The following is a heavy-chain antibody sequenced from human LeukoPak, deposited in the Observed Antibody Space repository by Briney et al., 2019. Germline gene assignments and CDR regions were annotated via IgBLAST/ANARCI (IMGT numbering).Heavy chain of an antibody. J-gene: IGHJ5*02. CDR2: ISSIDSTT. V-gene: IGHV3-48*03. D-gene: IGHD6-13*01. Sequence: SGGSLRLSCAASGFTFSNYEMNWVRQAPGKGLEWVSYISSIDSTTYYADSVKGRFTISRDNAKNSLYLQMNSLRVEDTAVYHCARGLASSNWPHWFGPWGQGTLVSVSS. CDR1: GFTFSNYE. CDR3: ARGLASSNWPHWFGP.